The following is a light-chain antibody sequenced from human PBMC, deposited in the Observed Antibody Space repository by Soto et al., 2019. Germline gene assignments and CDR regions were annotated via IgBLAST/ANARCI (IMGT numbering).Light chain of an antibody. Sequence: DIPMTQSPSTLSASVGDRVTITCRASQYISSWLAWYQQKPGTAPKLLIYKASTLKSGVPSRFSGSGSGTEFTLTISSLQPDDFATYYCQHYNSYSEAFGQGTKVDI. V-gene: IGKV1-5*03. CDR3: QHYNSYSEA. CDR1: QYISSW. J-gene: IGKJ1*01. CDR2: KAS.